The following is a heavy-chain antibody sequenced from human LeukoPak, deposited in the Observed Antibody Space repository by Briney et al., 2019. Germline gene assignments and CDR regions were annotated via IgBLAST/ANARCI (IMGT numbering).Heavy chain of an antibody. D-gene: IGHD3-10*01. V-gene: IGHV4-39*01. J-gene: IGHJ3*01. Sequence: LETLSLTCTVSGGPTSSGSIYSGWVRQPPGNGLEWIGCIFYSGSAYYNPALETRVTISVDTSKSQFSLKLSSVTAADTAVYYCARLGSAGSGSRYDAFDVWGQGTMVPVSS. CDR3: ARLGSAGSGSRYDAFDV. CDR1: GGPTSSGSIY. CDR2: IFYSGSA.